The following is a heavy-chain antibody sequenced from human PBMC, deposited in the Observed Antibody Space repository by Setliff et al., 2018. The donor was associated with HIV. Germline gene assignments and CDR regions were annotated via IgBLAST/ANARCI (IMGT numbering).Heavy chain of an antibody. CDR2: IYNSAST. CDR3: ARTSYNFWGGPDS. J-gene: IGHJ4*02. Sequence: KTSETLSLTCTVSGASINSGYDHWVWFRQPPGKGLQWIGSIYNSASTYYSPSLKRRVFMSVDTSENRFSLRLSSVSAADTAVYYCARTSYNFWGGPDSWGQGTLVT. D-gene: IGHD3-3*01. CDR1: GASINSGYDH. V-gene: IGHV4-39*02.